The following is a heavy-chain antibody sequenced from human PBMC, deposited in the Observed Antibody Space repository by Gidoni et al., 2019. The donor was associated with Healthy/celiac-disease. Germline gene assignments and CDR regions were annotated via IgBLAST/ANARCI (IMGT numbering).Heavy chain of an antibody. CDR1: GFTFSDHY. J-gene: IGHJ4*02. V-gene: IGHV3-72*01. D-gene: IGHD6-13*01. CDR3: ARVDRQQLVL. CDR2: TRNKANSYTT. Sequence: EVQLVESGGGLVQPGGSLRRSCAASGFTFSDHYMDWVSQAPGKGLELVGRTRNKANSYTTEYASSVKGRFTISRDDSKNSLYLQMNSLKTEYTAVYYCARVDRQQLVLWGQVTLVTVSS.